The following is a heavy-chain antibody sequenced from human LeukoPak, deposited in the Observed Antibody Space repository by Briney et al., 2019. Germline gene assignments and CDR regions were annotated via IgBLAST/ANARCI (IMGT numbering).Heavy chain of an antibody. CDR2: IYYSGST. J-gene: IGHJ4*02. Sequence: SETLSLTCTVSGGSISSSSYYWGWIRQPPGKGLEWIGSIYYSGSTYYNPSLKSRVTISVDTSKNQFSLKLSSVTAADTAVYYCARPRRGNWNYVDYWGQGTLVTVS. D-gene: IGHD1-20*01. CDR1: GGSISSSSYY. CDR3: ARPRRGNWNYVDY. V-gene: IGHV4-39*01.